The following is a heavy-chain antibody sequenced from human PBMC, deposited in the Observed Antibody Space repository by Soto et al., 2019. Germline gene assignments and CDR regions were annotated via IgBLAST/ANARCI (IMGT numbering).Heavy chain of an antibody. D-gene: IGHD4-4*01. Sequence: SVKVSCKASGCTFSSYAISCVRQAPGQVLEWMGGIIPIFGTANYAQKFQGRVTITADESTSTAYMELSSLRSEDTAVYYCARDLVAVTTAGVYYYYGMDVWGQGTTVTVSS. J-gene: IGHJ6*02. CDR2: IIPIFGTA. V-gene: IGHV1-69*13. CDR1: GCTFSSYA. CDR3: ARDLVAVTTAGVYYYYGMDV.